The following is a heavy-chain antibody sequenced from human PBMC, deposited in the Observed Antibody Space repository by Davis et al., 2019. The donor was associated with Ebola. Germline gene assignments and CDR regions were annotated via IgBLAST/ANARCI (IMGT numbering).Heavy chain of an antibody. V-gene: IGHV5-51*01. Sequence: GESLKISCKGSGYTFASYWIAWVRQMPGKGLECMGTIYPGDSDTRYSPSFQGQVTISADKSISTAYLQWSSLKASDTAMYYCARRGQWLVPDYWGQGTLVTVSS. CDR2: IYPGDSDT. CDR1: GYTFASYW. D-gene: IGHD6-19*01. CDR3: ARRGQWLVPDY. J-gene: IGHJ4*02.